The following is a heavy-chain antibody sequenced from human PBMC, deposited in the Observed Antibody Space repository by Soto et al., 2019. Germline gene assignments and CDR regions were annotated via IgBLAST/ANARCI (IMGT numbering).Heavy chain of an antibody. D-gene: IGHD6-6*01. J-gene: IGHJ4*02. CDR2: ISYDGSNK. V-gene: IGHV3-30*03. CDR3: ASSIPHGSSTFYFDY. CDR1: GFTFSAFE. Sequence: GGSLRLSCAASGFTFSAFEMHWVRQAPGKGLEWVAVISYDGSNKYYADSVKGRFTISRDNSKNTLYLQMNSLRAEDTAVYYCASSIPHGSSTFYFDYWGQGTLVTVSS.